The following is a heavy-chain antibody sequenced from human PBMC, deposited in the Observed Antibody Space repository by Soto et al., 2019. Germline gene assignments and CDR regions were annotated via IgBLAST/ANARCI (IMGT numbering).Heavy chain of an antibody. CDR3: GRGPSGDKVHY. Sequence: TSETLSLTCTVSGWSINTYYWSWIRQPPGEGLEWIGHIFDSGTTYSNPSLRSQVAISLDTSKNHFSLTLSSVTAADTAVYYCGRGPSGDKVHYWGQGALVTVSS. D-gene: IGHD7-27*01. CDR1: GWSINTYY. V-gene: IGHV4-59*06. J-gene: IGHJ4*02. CDR2: IFDSGTT.